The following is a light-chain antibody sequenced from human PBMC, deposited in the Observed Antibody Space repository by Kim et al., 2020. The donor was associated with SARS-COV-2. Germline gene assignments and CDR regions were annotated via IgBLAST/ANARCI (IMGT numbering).Light chain of an antibody. J-gene: IGLJ1*01. CDR1: HLGSKN. CDR3: QVWDRSTASYV. Sequence: ALEQTARVTCGGNHLGSKNVHRCQQKPGQAPVVVIYRDSNRPSGIPERFSGSNAGNTATLTISRAQAGDEADYYCQVWDRSTASYVFGNGPKVTVL. CDR2: RDS. V-gene: IGLV3-9*01.